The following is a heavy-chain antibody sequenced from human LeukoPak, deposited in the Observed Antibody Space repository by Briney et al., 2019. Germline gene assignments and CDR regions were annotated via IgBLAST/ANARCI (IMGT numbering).Heavy chain of an antibody. CDR1: EFTFNTYA. V-gene: IGHV3-30*14. CDR2: ISYDGNNK. CDR3: AREAGWDYYGSGTNHAFDI. Sequence: PGGSLRLSCAASEFTFNTYAMHWVRQAPGKGLEWVAVISYDGNNKYYADSVKGRFTISRDNSKNTLYLQMNSLRAEDTAVYYCAREAGWDYYGSGTNHAFDIWGQGTMVTVSS. D-gene: IGHD3-10*01. J-gene: IGHJ3*02.